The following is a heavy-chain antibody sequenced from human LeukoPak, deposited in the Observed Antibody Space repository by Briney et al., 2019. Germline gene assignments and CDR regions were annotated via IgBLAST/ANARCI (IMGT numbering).Heavy chain of an antibody. CDR3: ARDPKYSSTDY. CDR1: GFTLRSCG. V-gene: IGHV3-23*01. J-gene: IGHJ4*02. CDR2: ISDSGST. Sequence: GGSLRLPCAASGFTLRSCGMSWVRQTPGKGLEWVSFISDSGSTHYSDSVKGRFTMSRDTSQNTLYLQMNSLRAEDTAVYYCARDPKYSSTDYWGQGTLVTVSS. D-gene: IGHD6-13*01.